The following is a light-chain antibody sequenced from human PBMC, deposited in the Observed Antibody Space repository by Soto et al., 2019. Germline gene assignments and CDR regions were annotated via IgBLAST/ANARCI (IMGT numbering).Light chain of an antibody. CDR3: RSYTSDSSYV. J-gene: IGLJ1*01. Sequence: QSALTQPASVSGSPGQSITISCTGTSNDVALYDYVSWYHPHPGKAPPLMIYAVSNRPSGVSNRFSASKSGNTASLFISGLQAYDDAEYYGRSYTSDSSYVFGSGT. CDR2: AVS. V-gene: IGLV2-14*01. CDR1: SNDVALYDY.